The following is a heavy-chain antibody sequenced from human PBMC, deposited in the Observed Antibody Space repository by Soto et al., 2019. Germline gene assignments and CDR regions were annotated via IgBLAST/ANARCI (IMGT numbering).Heavy chain of an antibody. Sequence: PGGSLRLSCAASGLTFSSYAMSWVRQAPGEGLEWVSGISSGGGTTYYADSVKGRFTISRDNSKNTLYLLMSSLRAEDTAVYYWAKGSPGYYDHFDYWGQGTLVTVSS. J-gene: IGHJ4*02. CDR2: ISSGGGTT. CDR3: AKGSPGYYDHFDY. CDR1: GLTFSSYA. V-gene: IGHV3-23*01. D-gene: IGHD3-22*01.